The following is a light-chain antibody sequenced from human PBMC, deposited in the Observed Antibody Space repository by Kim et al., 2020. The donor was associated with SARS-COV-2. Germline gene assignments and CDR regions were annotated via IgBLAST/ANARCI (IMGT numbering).Light chain of an antibody. J-gene: IGKJ1*01. Sequence: EFVLTQSPGTLSLSPGERATLSCGASQSVASSYLAWYQQGPGQAPSLLIYDASNRATGIPDRFSGCGSGTDFSPTISTVEPEDFSVYYCQQYGSSPPTFGQGTKVDIK. V-gene: IGKV3-20*01. CDR1: QSVASSY. CDR2: DAS. CDR3: QQYGSSPPT.